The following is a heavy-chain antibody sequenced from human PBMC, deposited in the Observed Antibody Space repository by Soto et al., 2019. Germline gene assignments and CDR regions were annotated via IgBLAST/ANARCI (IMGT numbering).Heavy chain of an antibody. CDR3: AREVLTYYYDGSGYYRGYFDY. D-gene: IGHD3-22*01. Sequence: SVKVSCKASGGSFSSYVISWVRQAPGQGLEWMGGIILMFGKTTYAQKFQGRVTINADESTSTGYMELSSLRSEDTAMYYCAREVLTYYYDGSGYYRGYFDYWGQGTLVTASS. V-gene: IGHV1-69*13. CDR2: IILMFGKT. J-gene: IGHJ4*02. CDR1: GGSFSSYV.